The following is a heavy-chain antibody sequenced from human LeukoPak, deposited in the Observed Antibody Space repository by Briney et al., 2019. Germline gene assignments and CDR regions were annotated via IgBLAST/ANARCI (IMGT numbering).Heavy chain of an antibody. Sequence: GGSLRLSCAASGFTFSSYAMSWVRQAPGKGLEWVSAISGSGGSTYYADSVKGRFTISRGNSKNTLYLQMNSLRAEDTAVYYCSLMVYASGMDVWGQGTTVTVSS. CDR1: GFTFSSYA. CDR2: ISGSGGST. D-gene: IGHD2-8*01. J-gene: IGHJ6*02. V-gene: IGHV3-23*01. CDR3: SLMVYASGMDV.